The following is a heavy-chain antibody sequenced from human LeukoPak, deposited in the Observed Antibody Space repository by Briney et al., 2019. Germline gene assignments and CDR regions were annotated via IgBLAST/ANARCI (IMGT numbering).Heavy chain of an antibody. V-gene: IGHV3-23*01. D-gene: IGHD6-19*01. CDR2: ISGSGGST. CDR3: ATAVAGHRVPIDY. J-gene: IGHJ4*02. Sequence: GGSLRLSCAASGIAFSTYAMSWVRQAPGKGLEWVSAISGSGGSTYYADSVKGRFTISRDNSKNTLYLQMNSLRAEDTAVYYCATAVAGHRVPIDYWGQGTLVTVSS. CDR1: GIAFSTYA.